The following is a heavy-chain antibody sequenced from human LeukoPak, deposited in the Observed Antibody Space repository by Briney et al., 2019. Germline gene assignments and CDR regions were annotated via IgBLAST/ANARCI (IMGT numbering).Heavy chain of an antibody. D-gene: IGHD6-13*01. CDR2: ISSSGSTI. CDR1: GFTFSDYH. V-gene: IGHV3-11*01. Sequence: GGSLRLSCAASGFTFSDYHMSWIRQAPGKGLEWVSYISSSGSTIYYADSVKGRFTISRDNAKNSLYLQMNRLRAEDTAVYYCARGHEQQLVYFDGWGQGTLVTVSS. J-gene: IGHJ4*02. CDR3: ARGHEQQLVYFDG.